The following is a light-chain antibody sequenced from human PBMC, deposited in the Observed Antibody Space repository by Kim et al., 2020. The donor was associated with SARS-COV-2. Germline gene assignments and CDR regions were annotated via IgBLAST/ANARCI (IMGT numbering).Light chain of an antibody. Sequence: SATVGDRITLTCHASQDIEKHLNWYQQKPGKAPKVLIYDAANLERGVPSRFSGSGSGTDFTFTISSLQPEDVATYYCQQYQNKLSFGGGTKVDIK. V-gene: IGKV1-33*01. CDR2: DAA. J-gene: IGKJ4*01. CDR1: QDIEKH. CDR3: QQYQNKLS.